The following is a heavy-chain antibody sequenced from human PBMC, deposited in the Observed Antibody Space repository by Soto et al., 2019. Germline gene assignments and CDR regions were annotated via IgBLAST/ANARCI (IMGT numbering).Heavy chain of an antibody. Sequence: GGSLRLSCVASRFNFSAAWLNWIRQAPGKGLEWVGRVKSKTHGETTDFTAPVKGRFAISRDDSKNVVYLEMNSLKTEDTAIYYCTTDSYITSIIVRFDYWGQGTLVTVSS. V-gene: IGHV3-15*07. CDR1: RFNFSAAW. CDR2: VKSKTHGETT. J-gene: IGHJ4*02. CDR3: TTDSYITSIIVRFDY. D-gene: IGHD3-22*01.